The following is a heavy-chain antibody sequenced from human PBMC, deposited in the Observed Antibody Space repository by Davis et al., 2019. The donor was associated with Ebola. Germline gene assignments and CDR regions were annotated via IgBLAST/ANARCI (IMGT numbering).Heavy chain of an antibody. CDR1: GGSINSEY. CDR3: ARDTGHYDSSGYSRLFDP. Sequence: PSETLSLTCTVSGGSINSEYWTWIRQFPGKGLEWIGYVYYNGRTNYNPSLKSRVTISIDTSRKHFSLKMTSVTAADTAVYYCARDTGHYDSSGYSRLFDPWGQGTLVTVSS. CDR2: VYYNGRT. V-gene: IGHV4-59*01. D-gene: IGHD3-22*01. J-gene: IGHJ5*02.